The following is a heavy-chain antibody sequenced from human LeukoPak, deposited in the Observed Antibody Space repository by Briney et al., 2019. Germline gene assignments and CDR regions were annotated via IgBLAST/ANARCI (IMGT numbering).Heavy chain of an antibody. CDR3: ARDSFALFGIVMVRGVILPNFDY. D-gene: IGHD3-10*01. CDR2: INPSGGST. CDR1: GCTFTSYY. V-gene: IGHV1-46*01. Sequence: ASVKVSCKASGCTFTSYYMHWVRQAPGQGLEWMGMINPSGGSTSYAQKFQGRVTMTRDMSTSTAYMELRSLRSDDTAVYYCARDSFALFGIVMVRGVILPNFDYWGQGTLVTVSS. J-gene: IGHJ4*02.